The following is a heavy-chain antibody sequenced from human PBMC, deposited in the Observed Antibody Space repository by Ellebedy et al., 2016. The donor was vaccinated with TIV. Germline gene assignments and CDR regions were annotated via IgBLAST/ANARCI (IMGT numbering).Heavy chain of an antibody. CDR3: ARASFYDVDLSGWYFDL. Sequence: GESLKISCAASGFTFTNYWMHWVRQAPGKGLVWVSRITSDGSNTAYADSVKGRFTISRDNAKNTLYLQMNSLRTEDTAVYYCARASFYDVDLSGWYFDLWGRGTLITVSS. CDR1: GFTFTNYW. V-gene: IGHV3-74*03. J-gene: IGHJ2*01. D-gene: IGHD3-10*02. CDR2: ITSDGSNT.